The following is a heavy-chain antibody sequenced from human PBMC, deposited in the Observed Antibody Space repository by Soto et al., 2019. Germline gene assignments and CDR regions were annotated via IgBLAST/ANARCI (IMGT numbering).Heavy chain of an antibody. CDR2: IYYSGST. CDR3: ASRTQSSGYDSKAYYGMDV. D-gene: IGHD5-12*01. V-gene: IGHV4-39*01. Sequence: PSETLSLTCTVSGGSISSYYWGWIRQPPGKGLEWIGSIYYSGSTYYNPSLKSRVTISVDTSKNQFSLKLSSVTAADTAVYYCASRTQSSGYDSKAYYGMDVWGQGTTVTVSS. J-gene: IGHJ6*02. CDR1: GGSISSYY.